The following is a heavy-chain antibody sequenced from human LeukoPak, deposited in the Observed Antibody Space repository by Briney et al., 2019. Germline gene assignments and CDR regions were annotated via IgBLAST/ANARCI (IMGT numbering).Heavy chain of an antibody. CDR1: GYTFTSYG. Sequence: GASVKVSCKASGYTFTSYGISWVRQAPGQGLEWMGWISAYNGNTNYAQKLQGRVTMTRDTSISTAYMELSRLRSDDTAVYYCARDVGGATHIGYYYYYYYYMDVWGKGTTVTVSS. D-gene: IGHD1-26*01. V-gene: IGHV1-18*01. J-gene: IGHJ6*03. CDR3: ARDVGGATHIGYYYYYYYYMDV. CDR2: ISAYNGNT.